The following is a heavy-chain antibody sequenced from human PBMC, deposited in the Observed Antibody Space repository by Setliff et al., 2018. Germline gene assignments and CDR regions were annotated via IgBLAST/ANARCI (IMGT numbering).Heavy chain of an antibody. CDR3: ARDYQGGWFDP. CDR1: GGSFSDYY. J-gene: IGHJ5*02. Sequence: PSETLSLTCTVYGGSFSDYYWGWVRQPPGKGLEWIGEINHSGSTNYIPSLKSRLTISVDTSKTQVSLTLTSVTAADTAVYYCARDYQGGWFDPWGPGTLVTVSS. D-gene: IGHD3-10*01. CDR2: INHSGST. V-gene: IGHV4-34*01.